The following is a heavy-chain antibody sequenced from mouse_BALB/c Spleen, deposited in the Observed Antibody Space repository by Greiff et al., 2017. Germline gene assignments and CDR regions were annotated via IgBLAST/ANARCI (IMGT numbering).Heavy chain of an antibody. CDR3: ARSDGNYAMDY. J-gene: IGHJ4*01. D-gene: IGHD2-1*01. V-gene: IGHV1S137*01. CDR2: ISTYYGDA. Sequence: VQLQQSGAELVRPGVSVKISCNGSGYTFTDYAMHWVKQSHANSLEWIGVISTYYGDASYNQKFKGKATMTVDKSSSTAYMELARLTSEDSAIYYCARSDGNYAMDYWGQGTSVTVSS. CDR1: GYTFTDYA.